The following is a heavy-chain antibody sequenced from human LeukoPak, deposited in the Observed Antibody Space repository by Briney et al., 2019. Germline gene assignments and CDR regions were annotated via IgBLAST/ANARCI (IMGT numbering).Heavy chain of an antibody. CDR3: SSGGGGYGDYDY. D-gene: IGHD4-17*01. Sequence: PGGSLRLSCAASGFTFSGSVMHWVRQASGKGLEWVGRIRSKANNYATAYAASVKGRFTISRDDLKNTAYLQMNSLKTEDTAVYYCSSGGGGYGDYDYWGQGTLVTVSS. V-gene: IGHV3-73*01. CDR1: GFTFSGSV. CDR2: IRSKANNYAT. J-gene: IGHJ4*02.